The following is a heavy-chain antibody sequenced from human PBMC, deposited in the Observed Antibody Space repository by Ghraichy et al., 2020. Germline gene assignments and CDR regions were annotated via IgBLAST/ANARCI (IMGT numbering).Heavy chain of an antibody. D-gene: IGHD2-2*01. J-gene: IGHJ6*02. Sequence: LSLTCAASGFTFSSYWMHWVRQAPGKGLVWVSRINSDGSSTSYADSVKGRFTISRDNAKNTLYLQMNSLRAEDTAVYYCAREGDYCSSTSCPYYYYGMDVWGQGTTVTVSS. V-gene: IGHV3-74*01. CDR2: INSDGSST. CDR1: GFTFSSYW. CDR3: AREGDYCSSTSCPYYYYGMDV.